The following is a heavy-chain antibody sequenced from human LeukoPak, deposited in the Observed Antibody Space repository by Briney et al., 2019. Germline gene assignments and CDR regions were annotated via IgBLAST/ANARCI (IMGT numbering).Heavy chain of an antibody. Sequence: PGGSLRLSCAASGFTFSSYWMSWVRQAPGKGLEWVANIKQDGSEKSYVDSVKGRFTISRDNAKNSLYLQMNSLRAEDTALYHCARALYYDFWSGSPDDAFDIWGQGTMVTVSS. CDR1: GFTFSSYW. J-gene: IGHJ3*02. CDR2: IKQDGSEK. D-gene: IGHD3-3*01. CDR3: ARALYYDFWSGSPDDAFDI. V-gene: IGHV3-7*03.